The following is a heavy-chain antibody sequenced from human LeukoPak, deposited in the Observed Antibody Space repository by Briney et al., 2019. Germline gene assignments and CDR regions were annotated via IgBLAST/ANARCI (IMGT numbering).Heavy chain of an antibody. D-gene: IGHD3-10*01. J-gene: IGHJ4*02. CDR1: GYTFTSYY. CDR3: ARESGPNDY. CDR2: INPSGGST. V-gene: IGHV1-46*01. Sequence: ASVKVSCKASGYTFTSYYVHWVRQAPGQGLEWMGIINPSGGSTSYAQIFQGRVTVTRDTSTSTVYMELSSLRSEDTAVYYCARESGPNDYWGQGTLVTVSS.